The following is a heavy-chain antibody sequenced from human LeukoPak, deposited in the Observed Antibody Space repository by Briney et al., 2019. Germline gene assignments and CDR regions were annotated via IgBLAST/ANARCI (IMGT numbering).Heavy chain of an antibody. D-gene: IGHD2-2*01. J-gene: IGHJ5*02. V-gene: IGHV5-51*01. CDR1: GYIFTSYW. Sequence: GASLQISCKGSGYIFTSYWIGWVRQLPGKGLEWMGIIYPGDSDTRYSPSFQGQVTISADKSISTAYLQWSSLKASDTAMYYCALVVPAALGWFDPWGQGTLVTVSS. CDR3: ALVVPAALGWFDP. CDR2: IYPGDSDT.